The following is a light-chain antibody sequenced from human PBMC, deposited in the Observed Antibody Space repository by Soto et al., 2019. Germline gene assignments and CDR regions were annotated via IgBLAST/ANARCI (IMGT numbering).Light chain of an antibody. CDR3: QQLNSYPYT. CDR1: QVMGSF. V-gene: IGKV1-9*01. Sequence: DIQMTQSPSFLSASVGDRVTITCRASQVMGSFLAWYQQKPGKAPNLLIYAASTLHSGVPSRFSGSGSGTEFTLTIGSLQTEDFATYYCQQLNSYPYTFGQGTKLEIK. CDR2: AAS. J-gene: IGKJ2*01.